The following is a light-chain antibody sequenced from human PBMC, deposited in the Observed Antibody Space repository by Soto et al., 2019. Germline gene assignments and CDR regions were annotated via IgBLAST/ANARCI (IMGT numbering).Light chain of an antibody. CDR2: AAS. CDR3: QQSYSVPRT. CDR1: QNINTY. V-gene: IGKV1-39*01. J-gene: IGKJ1*01. Sequence: DIQMTQSPSSLSASVGDIVTITFRASQNINTYLNWYQQKPGRAPKLLIYAASYLQSGVPTRFSGSGSGTDFTLTISSLQPEDFATYYCQQSYSVPRTFGLGTKVDIK.